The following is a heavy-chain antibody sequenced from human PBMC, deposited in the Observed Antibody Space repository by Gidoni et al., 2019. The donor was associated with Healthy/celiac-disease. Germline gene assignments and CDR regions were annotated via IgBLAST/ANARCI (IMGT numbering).Heavy chain of an antibody. Sequence: QITLKESGPTLVEPTQTLTLTCTFSGFSLSTSGVGVGWLRQPPGKALEWLALIYLNDDKRYSPSLKSMLTIPKDTSKNQVVITMTNMDRVETATYYCAHSGVDTAMVWWGQGTLVTVSS. CDR3: AHSGVDTAMVW. D-gene: IGHD5-18*01. CDR2: IYLNDDK. J-gene: IGHJ4*02. CDR1: GFSLSTSGVG. V-gene: IGHV2-5*01.